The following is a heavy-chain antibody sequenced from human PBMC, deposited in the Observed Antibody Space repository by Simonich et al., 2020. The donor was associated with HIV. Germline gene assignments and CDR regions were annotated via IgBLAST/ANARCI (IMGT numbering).Heavy chain of an antibody. CDR3: ARRQGNWKVNWFDP. Sequence: QVQLQDSGPGLVKPSETLSLTCDVSNYSTSSLYYWGWIRQSPGKGLEWIGSVYHSGSTYSNPSLKSRLTQSLHTSKNQFSLRLTSVTAADTAVYYCARRQGNWKVNWFDPWGQGTLVTVSS. CDR2: VYHSGST. V-gene: IGHV4-38-2*01. J-gene: IGHJ5*02. D-gene: IGHD1-1*01. CDR1: NYSTSSLYY.